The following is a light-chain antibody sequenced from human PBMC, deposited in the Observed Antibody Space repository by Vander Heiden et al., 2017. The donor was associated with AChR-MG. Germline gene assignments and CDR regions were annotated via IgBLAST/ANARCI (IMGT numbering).Light chain of an antibody. J-gene: IGKJ4*01. V-gene: IGKV1-NL1*01. CDR2: AAS. Sequence: DIQMSQSPSSLSASVGDRVTITCRASQGISNSLAWYQQKPGKAPKFLLFAASRLLGGVPSRFGGSGSGTDYTLTISGLQPDDFATYYCQQYYTIPPTFGGGTKVEIK. CDR3: QQYYTIPPT. CDR1: QGISNS.